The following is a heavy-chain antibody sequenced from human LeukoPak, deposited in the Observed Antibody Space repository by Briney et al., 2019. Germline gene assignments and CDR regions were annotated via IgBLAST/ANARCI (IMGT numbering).Heavy chain of an antibody. CDR1: GFTFSSYS. D-gene: IGHD4-17*01. CDR2: ISSSSSYT. Sequence: GGSLRLSCAASGFTFSSYSMNWVRQAPGKGLEWVSYISSSSSYTNYADSVKGRFTISRDNAKNSLYLQMNSLRAEDTAVYYCARDDYGDSTFDPWGQGTLVTVSS. CDR3: ARDDYGDSTFDP. J-gene: IGHJ5*02. V-gene: IGHV3-21*05.